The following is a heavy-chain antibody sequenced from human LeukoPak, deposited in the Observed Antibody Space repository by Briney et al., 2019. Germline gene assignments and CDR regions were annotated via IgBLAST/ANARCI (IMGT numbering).Heavy chain of an antibody. V-gene: IGHV4-39*01. Sequence: SETLSLTCTVSGGSISSSSYYWGWIRQPPGKGLEWIGSIYYSGSTYYNPSLKSRVTISVDTSKNQFSLKLSSVTAADTAVYYCARQSSGYYYVFDYWGQGTLVTVSS. CDR1: GGSISSSSYY. D-gene: IGHD3-22*01. CDR2: IYYSGST. J-gene: IGHJ4*02. CDR3: ARQSSGYYYVFDY.